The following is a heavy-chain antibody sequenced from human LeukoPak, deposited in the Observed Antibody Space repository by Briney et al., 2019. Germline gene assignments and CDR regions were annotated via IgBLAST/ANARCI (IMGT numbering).Heavy chain of an antibody. J-gene: IGHJ4*02. Sequence: PGGSLRLSCAASGFTFSSYSMNWVRQAPGKGLEWVSYISSSSSTIYYADSVKGRFTISRDNAKNSLYLQMNSLRAEDTAVYYCARGNHYDILTGYYLFDYWGQGTLVTVSS. CDR2: ISSSSSTI. D-gene: IGHD3-9*01. V-gene: IGHV3-48*04. CDR1: GFTFSSYS. CDR3: ARGNHYDILTGYYLFDY.